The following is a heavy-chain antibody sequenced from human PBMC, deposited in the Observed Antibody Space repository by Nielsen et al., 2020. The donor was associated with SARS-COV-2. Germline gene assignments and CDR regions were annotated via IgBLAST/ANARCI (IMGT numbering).Heavy chain of an antibody. D-gene: IGHD3-3*01. J-gene: IGHJ6*02. CDR2: IYSGGST. V-gene: IGHV3-53*01. CDR1: GFTVSSNY. CDR3: ARDHYDFWSGYPSGMDV. Sequence: GESLKISCAASGFTVSSNYMSWVRQAPGKGLEWVSVIYSGGSTYYADSVKGRFTISRDNSKNTLYLQMNSLRAEDTAVYYCARDHYDFWSGYPSGMDVWGQGTTVTVSS.